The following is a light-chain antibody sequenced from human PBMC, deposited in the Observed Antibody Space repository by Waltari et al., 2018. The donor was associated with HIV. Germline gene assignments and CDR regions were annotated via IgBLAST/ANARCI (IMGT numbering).Light chain of an antibody. J-gene: IGLJ2*01. V-gene: IGLV3-19*01. CDR3: NSRDSSGNRVV. Sequence: SSELTQDPAVSVALGQTVRITFQGDSLRNYFASWYQQNPGQAPILVTYGNTNRPSWIPDRFSGSNSGNAASLTITGAQAGDEADYYCNSRDSSGNRVVFGGGTKLTVL. CDR1: SLRNYF. CDR2: GNT.